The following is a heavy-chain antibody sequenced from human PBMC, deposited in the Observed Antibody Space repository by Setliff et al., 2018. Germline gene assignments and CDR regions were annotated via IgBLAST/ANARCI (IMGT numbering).Heavy chain of an antibody. J-gene: IGHJ4*02. V-gene: IGHV3-48*01. CDR3: ARDSDWAFDY. CDR2: ISPSSSII. CDR1: GFTFSSYA. Sequence: GSLRLSCAASGFTFSSYAMSWVRQAPGKGLEWVSAISPSSSIIAYADSVRGRFTISRDNAKNSLSLQMNSLRADDTAVYYCARDSDWAFDYWGQGALVTVSS. D-gene: IGHD2-21*02.